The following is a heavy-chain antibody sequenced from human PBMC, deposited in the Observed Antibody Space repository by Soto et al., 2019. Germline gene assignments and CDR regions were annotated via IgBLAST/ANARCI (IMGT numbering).Heavy chain of an antibody. J-gene: IGHJ4*02. CDR2: ISSSGSTI. V-gene: IGHV3-11*01. Sequence: WGSLRLSCSASGFTFSDYYMSWSRQAPGKGLEWVSYISSSGSTIYYADSVKGRFTISRDNAKNSLYLQVNSLSAEDTAVFYCARGGPTYSYGSFDYWGQGTLVTVSS. D-gene: IGHD5-18*01. CDR1: GFTFSDYY. CDR3: ARGGPTYSYGSFDY.